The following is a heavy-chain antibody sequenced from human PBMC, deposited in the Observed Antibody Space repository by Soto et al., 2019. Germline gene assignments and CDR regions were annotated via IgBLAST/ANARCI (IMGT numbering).Heavy chain of an antibody. V-gene: IGHV3-30-3*01. CDR3: ARDRVSCYSCYYYGMDV. D-gene: IGHD2-15*01. Sequence: QVQLVESGGGVVQPGRSLRLSCAASGFTFSSYAMHWVRQAPGKGLEWVAVISYDGSNKYYADSVKGRFTISRDNSKNTLYLQMNILRAEDTAVYYCARDRVSCYSCYYYGMDVWGQGTTVTVSS. CDR1: GFTFSSYA. J-gene: IGHJ6*02. CDR2: ISYDGSNK.